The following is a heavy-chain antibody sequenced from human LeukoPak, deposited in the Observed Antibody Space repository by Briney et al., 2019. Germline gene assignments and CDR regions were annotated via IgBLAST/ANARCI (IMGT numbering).Heavy chain of an antibody. D-gene: IGHD3-22*01. J-gene: IGHJ4*02. CDR3: ARSPYYYDSSYPYYFDY. V-gene: IGHV4-34*01. Sequence: SETLSLTCAVYGGSFRGYYWSWIRQPPGKGLEWIGEINHSGSTNYNPSLKSQVTISVDTSKNQFSLKLSSVTAADTAVYYCARSPYYYDSSYPYYFDYWGQGTLVTVSS. CDR1: GGSFRGYY. CDR2: INHSGST.